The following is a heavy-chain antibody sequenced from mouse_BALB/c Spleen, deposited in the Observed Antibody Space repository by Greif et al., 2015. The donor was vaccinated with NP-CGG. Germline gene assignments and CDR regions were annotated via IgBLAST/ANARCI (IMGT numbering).Heavy chain of an antibody. Sequence: EVKLMESGGGLVKPGGSLKLSCAASGFTFSSYAMSWVRQTPEKRLEWVATISSGGSYTYYPDSVKGRFTISRDNAKNTLYLQMSSLRPEDTAMYCGARHLGPPPAWFAYWGQGTLVTVSA. CDR3: ARHLGPPPAWFAY. CDR1: GFTFSSYA. V-gene: IGHV5-9-3*01. CDR2: ISSGGSYT. J-gene: IGHJ3*01.